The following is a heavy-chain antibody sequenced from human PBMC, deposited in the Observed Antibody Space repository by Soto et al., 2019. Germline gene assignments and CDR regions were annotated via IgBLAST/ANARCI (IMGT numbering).Heavy chain of an antibody. D-gene: IGHD3-3*01. Sequence: GGSLRLSCAASGFTFSSYSMNWVRQAPGKGLEWVSSISSSSSYIYYADSVKGRFTISRDNAKNSLYLQMNSLRAEDTAVYYCATIQTDYDFWSGYYLNYYYYGMDVWGQGTTVTVSS. CDR3: ATIQTDYDFWSGYYLNYYYYGMDV. CDR1: GFTFSSYS. V-gene: IGHV3-21*01. CDR2: ISSSSSYI. J-gene: IGHJ6*02.